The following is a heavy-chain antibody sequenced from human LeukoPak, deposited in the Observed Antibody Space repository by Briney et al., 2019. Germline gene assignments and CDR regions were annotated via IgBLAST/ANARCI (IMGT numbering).Heavy chain of an antibody. Sequence: ASVKVSCKVSGYTLTELFMHWVRQAPGKGLEWMGGFDPEDGETIYAQKFQGRFTMTEDTSTDTAYMDLSSLRSEDTAVYYCATGILQYYNGSGSPFDYWGQGALVTVSS. D-gene: IGHD3-10*01. CDR2: FDPEDGET. V-gene: IGHV1-24*01. CDR1: GYTLTELF. CDR3: ATGILQYYNGSGSPFDY. J-gene: IGHJ4*02.